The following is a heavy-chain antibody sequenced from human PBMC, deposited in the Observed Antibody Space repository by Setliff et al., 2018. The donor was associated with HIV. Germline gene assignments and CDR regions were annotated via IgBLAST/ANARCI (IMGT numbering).Heavy chain of an antibody. CDR1: GYIFTDYY. Sequence: ASVKVSCKASGYIFTDYYMHWVRQAPGQGLERMGWINPNSGDTNYAQKFQGRVTLTRDTSVTTAYMELSRLRSDDTAVYYCARDEVIEVAGDFDNWGQGTLVTVSS. D-gene: IGHD6-19*01. CDR3: ARDEVIEVAGDFDN. CDR2: INPNSGDT. J-gene: IGHJ4*02. V-gene: IGHV1-2*02.